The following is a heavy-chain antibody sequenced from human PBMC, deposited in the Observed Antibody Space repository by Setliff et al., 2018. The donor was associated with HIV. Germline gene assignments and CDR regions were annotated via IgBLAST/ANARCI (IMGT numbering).Heavy chain of an antibody. Sequence: PSETLSLTCTVSGDSFSISSYYWGWIRQPPGKGLEWIGGIYYSGSTYYNPSLKSRVTISVDTPKNQFSLKLSSVTAADTAVYYCARQGRGWSFYYYYMDVWGKGTTVTVSS. CDR2: IYYSGST. J-gene: IGHJ6*03. CDR3: ARQGRGWSFYYYYMDV. CDR1: GDSFSISSYY. D-gene: IGHD2-21*01. V-gene: IGHV4-39*01.